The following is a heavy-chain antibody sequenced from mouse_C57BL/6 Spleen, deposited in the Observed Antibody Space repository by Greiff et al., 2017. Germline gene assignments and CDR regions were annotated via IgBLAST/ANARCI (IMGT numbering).Heavy chain of an antibody. V-gene: IGHV1-82*01. CDR2: IYPGDGDT. CDR1: GYAFSSSW. Sequence: QVQLQQSGPELVKPGASVKISCKASGYAFSSSWMNWVKQRPGKGLEWIGRIYPGDGDTNYNGKFKGKATLTADKSSSTAYMQLSSLTSEDSAVXFCARGHYDYDGFDYGGQGTTLTVSS. D-gene: IGHD2-4*01. CDR3: ARGHYDYDGFDY. J-gene: IGHJ2*01.